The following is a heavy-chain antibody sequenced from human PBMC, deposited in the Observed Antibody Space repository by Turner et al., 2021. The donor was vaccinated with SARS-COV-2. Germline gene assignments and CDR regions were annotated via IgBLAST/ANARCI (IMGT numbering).Heavy chain of an antibody. CDR3: MRHDHYGSASINWFNS. Sequence: QLQLQESGPGLVRPSETLSLICTVSGDSISTSHDYWGWIRQPPGKGLEWIGSIYYSGRTFYNPSVKSRVTISADTSKNDFSLQLSSVTAADTAVYYCMRHDHYGSASINWFNSWGQGTLVTVSS. J-gene: IGHJ5*01. D-gene: IGHD3-10*01. CDR2: IYYSGRT. V-gene: IGHV4-39*01. CDR1: GDSISTSHDY.